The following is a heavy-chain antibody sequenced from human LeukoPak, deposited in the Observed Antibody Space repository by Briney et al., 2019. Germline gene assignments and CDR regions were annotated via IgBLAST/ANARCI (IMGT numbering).Heavy chain of an antibody. J-gene: IGHJ4*02. CDR3: TRVARKYYFDY. CDR1: GFTVSSNY. V-gene: IGHV3-66*01. CDR2: IYSGGST. Sequence: GGSLRLSCAASGFTVSSNYMSWVRQAPGKGLEWVSVIYSGGSTYYADSVKGRFTISRDNSKNTLYLQMNSLRAEDTAVYYCTRVARKYYFDYWGQGTLVTVSS.